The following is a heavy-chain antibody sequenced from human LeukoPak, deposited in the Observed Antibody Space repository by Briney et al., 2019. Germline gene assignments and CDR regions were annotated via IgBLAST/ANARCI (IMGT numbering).Heavy chain of an antibody. CDR2: IYHSGST. CDR1: GGSISSSNW. J-gene: IGHJ4*02. V-gene: IGHV4-4*02. CDR3: ARFGIGCSGGSCYPARFFDY. D-gene: IGHD2-15*01. Sequence: SGTLSLTCAVSGGSISSSNWWSWVRQPPGKGLEWIGVIYHSGSTNYNPSLKSRVTISVDKSKNQFSLKLSSVTAADTAVYYCARFGIGCSGGSCYPARFFDYWGQGTLVTVSS.